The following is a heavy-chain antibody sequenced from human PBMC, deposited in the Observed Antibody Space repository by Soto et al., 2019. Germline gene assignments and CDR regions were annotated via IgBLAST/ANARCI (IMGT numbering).Heavy chain of an antibody. CDR1: GFTFSDHH. Sequence: LRLSCAASGFTFSDHHMDWVRQAAGKGLEWVGRAGNKANSYTTAYAASVKGRFTISRDDSKNSLSLQMTSLKTEDTAGYFCARIMGTSFDLWGQGTLVTVSS. CDR3: ARIMGTSFDL. D-gene: IGHD2-8*01. CDR2: AGNKANSYTT. J-gene: IGHJ4*02. V-gene: IGHV3-72*01.